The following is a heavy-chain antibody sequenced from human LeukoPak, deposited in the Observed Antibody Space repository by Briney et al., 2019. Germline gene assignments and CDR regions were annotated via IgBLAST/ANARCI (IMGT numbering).Heavy chain of an antibody. J-gene: IGHJ5*02. Sequence: GGSLRLSCVASGFRFDDYGMSWVRQAPGKGLEWVSGINWNGGSTGYADSVKGRFTISRDNAKNSLYLRMNSLRAEDTALYYCAKHQGSAWQINWFDPWGQGTLVTVSS. CDR1: GFRFDDYG. CDR3: AKHQGSAWQINWFDP. CDR2: INWNGGST. V-gene: IGHV3-20*04. D-gene: IGHD6-19*01.